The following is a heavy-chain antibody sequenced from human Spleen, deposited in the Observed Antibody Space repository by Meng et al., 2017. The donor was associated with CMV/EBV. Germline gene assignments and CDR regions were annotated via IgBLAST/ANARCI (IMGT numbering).Heavy chain of an antibody. V-gene: IGHV3-30*04. CDR1: FSSYT. CDR3: ARDMYYYDRSGWRGRSLDY. Sequence: FSSYTMHWVRQAPGKWLEWVSVISYDGSDKYYADSVKGRFTISRDNSKNTLYLQVNSLRAEDTAVYYCARDMYYYDRSGWRGRSLDYWGQGTLVTVSS. CDR2: ISYDGSDK. J-gene: IGHJ4*02. D-gene: IGHD3-22*01.